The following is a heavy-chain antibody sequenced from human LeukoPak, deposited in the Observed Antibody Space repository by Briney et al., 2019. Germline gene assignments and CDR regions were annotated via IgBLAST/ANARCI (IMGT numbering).Heavy chain of an antibody. V-gene: IGHV3-48*04. CDR3: AELGITMIGGV. CDR2: ISSSGSTI. J-gene: IGHJ6*04. CDR1: IFTFSNYG. D-gene: IGHD3-10*02. Sequence: GGSLRLSCVASIFTFSNYGIHWVRQAPGKGLEWVSYISSSGSTIYYADSVKGRFTISRDNAKNSLYLQMNSLRAEDTAVYYCAELGITMIGGVWGKGTTVTISS.